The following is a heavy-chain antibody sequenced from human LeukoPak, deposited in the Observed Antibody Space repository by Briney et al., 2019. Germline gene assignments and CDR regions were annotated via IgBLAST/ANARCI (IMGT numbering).Heavy chain of an antibody. CDR1: GFTFSSNA. D-gene: IGHD2-15*01. CDR3: AKPVGSPYYYMDV. V-gene: IGHV3-23*01. Sequence: PGGSLRLSCAASGFTFSSNAMSWVRQAPGKGLEWVSAISGSGGSTYYADSVKGRFTISRDNSKNTLYLQMNSLRAEDTAVYYCAKPVGSPYYYMDVWGKGTTVTVSS. J-gene: IGHJ6*03. CDR2: ISGSGGST.